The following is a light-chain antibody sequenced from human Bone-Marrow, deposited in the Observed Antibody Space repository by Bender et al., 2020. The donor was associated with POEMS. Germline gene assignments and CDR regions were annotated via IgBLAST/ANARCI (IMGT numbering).Light chain of an antibody. CDR3: CSYSSSIIVV. CDR2: DVS. J-gene: IGLJ2*01. CDR1: SSDVGLYNL. Sequence: QSALTQPASVSGSPGQSITISCTGTSSDVGLYNLVSWYQQHPGKAPKLMIYDVSKRPSGVSNRFSGSKSGNTASLTISGLRAEDEADYYCCSYSSSIIVVFGGGTKLTVL. V-gene: IGLV2-23*02.